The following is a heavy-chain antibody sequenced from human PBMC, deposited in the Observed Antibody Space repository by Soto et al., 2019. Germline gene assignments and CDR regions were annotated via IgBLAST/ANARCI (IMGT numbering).Heavy chain of an antibody. CDR1: GYTFTSYG. D-gene: IGHD3-22*01. CDR3: ARPDYYDSSGNTYGMDV. J-gene: IGHJ6*02. Sequence: ASVKVSCKASGYTFTSYGISWVRQAPGQGLEWMGWISAYNGNTNYAQKLQGRVTMTTDTSTSTAYMELRSLRSDDTAVYYCARPDYYDSSGNTYGMDVWGQGTTVTVS. V-gene: IGHV1-18*04. CDR2: ISAYNGNT.